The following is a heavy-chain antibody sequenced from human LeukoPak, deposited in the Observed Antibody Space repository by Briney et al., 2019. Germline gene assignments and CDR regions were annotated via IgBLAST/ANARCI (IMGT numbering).Heavy chain of an antibody. CDR3: ARTHSGYDPTPGYYYYYMDV. J-gene: IGHJ6*03. V-gene: IGHV3-23*01. CDR1: GFTFSSSA. Sequence: GGSLGLSCAGSGFTFSSSAMSWVRQAPGKGLEWVSSMSGRGSGGSTYYSDSVKGRFSISRDNSKNTLYLQMSSLRAEDTAVYYCARTHSGYDPTPGYYYYYMDVWGKGTTVTISS. CDR2: MSGRGSGGST. D-gene: IGHD5-12*01.